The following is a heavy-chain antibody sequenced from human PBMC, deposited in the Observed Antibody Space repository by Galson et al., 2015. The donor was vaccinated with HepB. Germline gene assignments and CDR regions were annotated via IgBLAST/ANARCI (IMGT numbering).Heavy chain of an antibody. D-gene: IGHD2-21*02. CDR2: IRSKAYGGTT. Sequence: SLRLSCAASGFTFGDYAMSWFRQAPGKGLEWVGFIRSKAYGGTTEYAASVKGRFTISRDDSKSIAYLQMNSLKTEDTAVYYCTGVEVVTASRVPYYYGMDVWGQGTTVTVSS. CDR3: TGVEVVTASRVPYYYGMDV. V-gene: IGHV3-49*03. J-gene: IGHJ6*02. CDR1: GFTFGDYA.